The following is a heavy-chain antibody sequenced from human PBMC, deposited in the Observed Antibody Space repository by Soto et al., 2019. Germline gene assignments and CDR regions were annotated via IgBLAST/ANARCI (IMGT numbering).Heavy chain of an antibody. D-gene: IGHD3-10*01. J-gene: IGHJ5*02. V-gene: IGHV4-59*01. Sequence: QVQLQESGPGLVKPSETLSLTCTVSGGSISSYYWSWIRQPPGKGLEWIGYIYYSGSTNYNPSLKCRVTISVDTSKNQFSLKLSSVTAADTAVYYCARERGGSTPYNWFDPWGQGTLVTVSS. CDR2: IYYSGST. CDR3: ARERGGSTPYNWFDP. CDR1: GGSISSYY.